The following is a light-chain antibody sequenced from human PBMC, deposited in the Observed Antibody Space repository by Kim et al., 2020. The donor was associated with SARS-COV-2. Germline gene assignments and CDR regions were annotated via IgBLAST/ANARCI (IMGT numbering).Light chain of an antibody. V-gene: IGKV3-11*01. CDR2: DAS. CDR3: QQRDNWPIT. CDR1: RTITTY. J-gene: IGKJ5*01. Sequence: WSPGERATLSCRASRTITTYLAWYQQKPGQAPRLLIYDASNRATGIPARFSGSGSGTDFTLTISSLEPEDFAVYYCQQRDNWPITFGQGTRLEIK.